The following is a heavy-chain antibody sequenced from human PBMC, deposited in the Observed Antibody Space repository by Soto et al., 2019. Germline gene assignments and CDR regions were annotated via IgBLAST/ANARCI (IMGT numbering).Heavy chain of an antibody. CDR3: ARDTYQLRSKYYYYYGMDV. CDR1: GFTFSSYS. V-gene: IGHV3-21*01. J-gene: IGHJ6*02. D-gene: IGHD2-2*01. Sequence: GSLRLSCAASGFTFSSYSMNWVRQAPGKGLEWVSSISSSSSYIYYADSVKGRFTISRDNAKNSLYLQMNSLRAEDTAVYYCARDTYQLRSKYYYYYGMDVWGQGTTVTVSS. CDR2: ISSSSSYI.